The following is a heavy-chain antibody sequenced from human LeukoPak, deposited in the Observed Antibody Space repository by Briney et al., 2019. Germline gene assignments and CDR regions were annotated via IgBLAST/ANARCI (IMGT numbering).Heavy chain of an antibody. Sequence: GGSLRLSCAASGFTFSSYAMSWVRQAPGKGLEWVSAISGSGGSTYYADSVKGRFTISRDNSKNTLYPQMNSLRAEDTAVYYCAKGLGYSSSWPYYYYYGMDVWGQGTTVTVSS. CDR3: AKGLGYSSSWPYYYYYGMDV. D-gene: IGHD6-13*01. CDR1: GFTFSSYA. CDR2: ISGSGGST. V-gene: IGHV3-23*01. J-gene: IGHJ6*02.